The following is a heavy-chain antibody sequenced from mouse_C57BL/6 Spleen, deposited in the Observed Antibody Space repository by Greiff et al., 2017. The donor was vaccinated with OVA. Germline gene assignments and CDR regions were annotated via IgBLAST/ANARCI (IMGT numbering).Heavy chain of an antibody. CDR1: GYTFTSYW. CDR3: ARSGYYGSSQFAY. CDR2: IYPSDSET. Sequence: QVQLQQPGAELVRPGSSVKLSCKASGYTFTSYWMDWVKQRPGQGLEWIGNIYPSDSETHYNQKFKDKATLTVDKPSSTAYMQLSSLTSEDSAVYYCARSGYYGSSQFAYWGQGTLVTVSA. D-gene: IGHD1-1*01. J-gene: IGHJ3*01. V-gene: IGHV1-61*01.